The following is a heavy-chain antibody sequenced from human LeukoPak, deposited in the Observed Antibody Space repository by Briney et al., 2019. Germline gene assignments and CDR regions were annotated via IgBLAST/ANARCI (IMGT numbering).Heavy chain of an antibody. J-gene: IGHJ5*02. Sequence: ASVKVSCKASGGTFISYAISWVRQAPGQGLEWMGRMIPIFGTANYAQKFQGRVTITTDESTSTAYMELSSLRSEDTAVYYCARDRANLHWFDPWGQGTLVTVSS. CDR3: ARDRANLHWFDP. CDR1: GGTFISYA. D-gene: IGHD4/OR15-4a*01. CDR2: MIPIFGTA. V-gene: IGHV1-69*05.